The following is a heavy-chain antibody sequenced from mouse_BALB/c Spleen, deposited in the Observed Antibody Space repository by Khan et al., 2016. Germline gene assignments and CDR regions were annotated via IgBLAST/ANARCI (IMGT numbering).Heavy chain of an antibody. CDR1: GFDFSRSW. CDR2: INQESGTI. CDR3: ASPTVGMDY. D-gene: IGHD1-1*01. Sequence: EVKLLESGGGLVQPGDSLKLSCAAPGFDFSRSWINWVRQAPGNGLEWIGEINQESGTINYRPSLKDKSIISRETAKNTLYLRMSKVRSEDTALYYCASPTVGMDYWGQGTSVTVSS. J-gene: IGHJ4*01. V-gene: IGHV4-1*02.